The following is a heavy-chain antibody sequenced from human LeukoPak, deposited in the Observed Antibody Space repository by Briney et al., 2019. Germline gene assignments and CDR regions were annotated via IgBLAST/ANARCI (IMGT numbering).Heavy chain of an antibody. CDR1: GGSFSGYY. CDR3: ARGESDCSSTSCYGWFDP. CDR2: INHSGST. V-gene: IGHV4-34*01. J-gene: IGHJ5*02. D-gene: IGHD2-2*01. Sequence: PSETLSLTCAVYGGSFSGYYWSWIRQPPGKGLEWIGEINHSGSTNYNPSLKSRVTISVDTSKNQFSLKLSSVTAADTAVYYCARGESDCSSTSCYGWFDPWGQGTLVTVSS.